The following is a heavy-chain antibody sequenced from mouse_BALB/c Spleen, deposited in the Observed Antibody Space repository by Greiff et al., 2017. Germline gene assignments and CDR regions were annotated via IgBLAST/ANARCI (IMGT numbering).Heavy chain of an antibody. D-gene: IGHD2-3*01. Sequence: EVQLQQSGPELEKPGASVKISCKASGYSFTGYNMNWVKQSNGKSLEWIGNIDPYYGGTGYNQKFKGKATLTVDKSSSTAYMQLKSLTSEDSAVYYCAIIYDGYYGGSYWGQGTLVTVSA. CDR3: AIIYDGYYGGSY. J-gene: IGHJ3*01. CDR1: GYSFTGYN. V-gene: IGHV1-39*01. CDR2: IDPYYGGT.